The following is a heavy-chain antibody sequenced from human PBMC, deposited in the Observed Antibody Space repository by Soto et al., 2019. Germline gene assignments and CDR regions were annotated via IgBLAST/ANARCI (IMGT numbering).Heavy chain of an antibody. CDR3: ARVRIWDYGMDV. D-gene: IGHD3-16*01. Sequence: SETLSLTCTVSGGSVSSGSYYWSWIRQPPGKGLEWIGYIYYSGSTNYNPSLKSRVTISVDTSKNQFSLKLSSVTAADTAVYYCARVRIWDYGMDVWGHGTTVTVSS. CDR2: IYYSGST. V-gene: IGHV4-61*01. CDR1: GGSVSSGSYY. J-gene: IGHJ6*02.